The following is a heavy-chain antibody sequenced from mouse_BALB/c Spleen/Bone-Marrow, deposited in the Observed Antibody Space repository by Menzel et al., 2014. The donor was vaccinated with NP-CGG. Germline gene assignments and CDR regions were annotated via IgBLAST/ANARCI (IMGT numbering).Heavy chain of an antibody. D-gene: IGHD1-1*01. Sequence: EVMLVESGGGLVKPGGSLKLSCAASGFTFSDYYMYWVRQTPEKRLEWVATISDGGSYTYYPDSVKGRFTISRDNAKNNLYLQMSSLKSEDTAMYYCARDYCGSSYPFDYWGQGTTLTVSS. CDR1: GFTFSDYY. CDR3: ARDYCGSSYPFDY. CDR2: ISDGGSYT. J-gene: IGHJ2*01. V-gene: IGHV5-4*02.